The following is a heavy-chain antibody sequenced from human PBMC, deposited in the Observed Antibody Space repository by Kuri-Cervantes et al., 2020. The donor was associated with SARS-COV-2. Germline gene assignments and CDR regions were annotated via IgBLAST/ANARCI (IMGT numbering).Heavy chain of an antibody. CDR2: ISYDGNNK. CDR3: AKDQHGIVVVVAALDY. V-gene: IGHV3-30*18. Sequence: GKSLKTSCAVSVFTFTSHAMHWVRQAPGSGLEWVPLISYDGNNKFYADSVKVRFTISRDNSKNTLYLQMSSLRAEDTAVYYCAKDQHGIVVVVAALDYWGQGTLVTVSS. J-gene: IGHJ4*02. CDR1: VFTFTSHA. D-gene: IGHD2-15*01.